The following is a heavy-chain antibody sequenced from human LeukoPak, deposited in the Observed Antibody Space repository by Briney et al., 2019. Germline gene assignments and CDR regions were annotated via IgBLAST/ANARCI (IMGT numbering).Heavy chain of an antibody. J-gene: IGHJ4*02. D-gene: IGHD2/OR15-2a*01. CDR1: GFTLSTYA. V-gene: IGHV3-30*04. CDR2: VSQDGSLQ. CDR3: AKDSAKKYDDY. Sequence: PGGSLRLSCAASGFTLSTYAIHWVRQIPGKGLEWVAVVSQDGSLQYFADAVKGRFTMSRDNSKNTLYLQKNGLRAEDTAVYYCAKDSAKKYDDYWGQGTLVTVSS.